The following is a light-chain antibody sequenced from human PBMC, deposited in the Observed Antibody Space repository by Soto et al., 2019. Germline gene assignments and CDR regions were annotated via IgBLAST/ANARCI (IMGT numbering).Light chain of an antibody. CDR3: AAWDGSLNGVV. Sequence: QSVLTQPPSASGTPGQRVTISCSRSSSNIGSNVVNWYQQLPGTAPKLLIYGFNQRPSGVPDRFSGSKSGTSASLAISGLQSDDEATYYCAAWDGSLNGVVFGGGTKLTVL. V-gene: IGLV1-44*01. CDR1: SSNIGSNV. J-gene: IGLJ2*01. CDR2: GFN.